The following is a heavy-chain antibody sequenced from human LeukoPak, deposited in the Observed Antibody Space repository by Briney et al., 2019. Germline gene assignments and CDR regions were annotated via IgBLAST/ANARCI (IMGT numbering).Heavy chain of an antibody. CDR1: GFTFSTYA. D-gene: IGHD1-1*01. V-gene: IGHV3-23*01. CDR3: AKGPNLLNHYYHGMDV. CDR2: ITNSGGDT. Sequence: QTGGSLRLSCAASGFTFSTYAMSWVRQTPGKGLEWVSSITNSGGDTYYADSAKGRFTISRDNSKNTLYLQMNTLRAEDTALYYCAKGPNLLNHYYHGMDVWGKGTTVIVTS. J-gene: IGHJ6*04.